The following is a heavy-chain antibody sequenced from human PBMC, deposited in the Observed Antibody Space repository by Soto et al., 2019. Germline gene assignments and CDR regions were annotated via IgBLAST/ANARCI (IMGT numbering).Heavy chain of an antibody. V-gene: IGHV1-2*02. CDR1: GYTFSGYY. CDR2: INPNSGGT. J-gene: IGHJ6*02. CDR3: ARSLTEGXCTITGCYTRPLYGMDV. Sequence: ASVKVSCKGSGYTFSGYYIHWLRQAPGQGPEWMGWINPNSGGTNYAQKFQGRVTVTRDTPTSTAYMELSRLTSDDTAVYYCARSLTEGXCTITGCYTRPLYGMDVWGQGTTVTVSS. D-gene: IGHD2-2*02.